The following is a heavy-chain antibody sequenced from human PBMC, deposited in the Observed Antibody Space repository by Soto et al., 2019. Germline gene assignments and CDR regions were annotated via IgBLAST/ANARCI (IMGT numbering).Heavy chain of an antibody. V-gene: IGHV3-66*01. D-gene: IGHD2-15*01. Sequence: GGSLRLSCAASGFTVSSKYMSWVRQAPGKGLEWVSLIQSGGTTYYADSVKGRFTISRDSSENTLHLQMDSLRAEDTAVYYCARYDVLCDGCSRYGVPMDVWGQGTTVPGSS. CDR1: GFTVSSKY. CDR2: IQSGGTT. CDR3: ARYDVLCDGCSRYGVPMDV. J-gene: IGHJ6*02.